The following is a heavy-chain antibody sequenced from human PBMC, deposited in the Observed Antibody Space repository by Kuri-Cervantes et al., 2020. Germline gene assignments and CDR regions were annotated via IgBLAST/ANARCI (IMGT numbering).Heavy chain of an antibody. D-gene: IGHD2-2*01. CDR1: GFTFSSYN. CDR3: AKDYWHSTSCNAFDI. J-gene: IGHJ3*02. V-gene: IGHV3-21*04. Sequence: GESLKIPCAASGFTFSSYNMNWVRQAPGKGLEWVSSISSSRNYIYYADSVRGRFTISRDNAKNTPYLQMNSLRAEDTAVYYCAKDYWHSTSCNAFDIWGQGTMVTVSS. CDR2: ISSSRNYI.